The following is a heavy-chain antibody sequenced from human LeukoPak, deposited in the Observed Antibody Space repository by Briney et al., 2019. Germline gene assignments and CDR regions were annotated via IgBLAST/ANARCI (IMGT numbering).Heavy chain of an antibody. CDR1: GFTFSDYY. D-gene: IGHD6-13*01. V-gene: IGHV3-11*01. J-gene: IGHJ5*02. Sequence: KSGGSLRLSCAASGFTFSDYYMSWIRQAPGKGLEWVSYISSSGSTIYYADSVKGRFTISRDNAKNSLYLQMNSLRAEDTAVYYCARDPYSSSWFVNWFDPWGQGTLVTVSS. CDR2: ISSSGSTI. CDR3: ARDPYSSSWFVNWFDP.